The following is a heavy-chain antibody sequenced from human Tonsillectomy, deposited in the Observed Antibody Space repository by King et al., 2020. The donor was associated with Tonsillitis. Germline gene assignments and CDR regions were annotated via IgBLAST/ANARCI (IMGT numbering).Heavy chain of an antibody. CDR3: ARDFGMGTYYNRPLYY. J-gene: IGHJ4*02. CDR2: IYFSGST. CDR1: GGSMSGYY. D-gene: IGHD3-10*01. V-gene: IGHV4-59*01. Sequence: VQLQESGPGLVKPSETLSLTCTVSGGSMSGYYWSWIRQAPGKGPEWIGYIYFSGSTHYNPPLRSRVAISIDTSNNQFSLKLKSVTAADTAVYYCARDFGMGTYYNRPLYYWGQGTLVTVSS.